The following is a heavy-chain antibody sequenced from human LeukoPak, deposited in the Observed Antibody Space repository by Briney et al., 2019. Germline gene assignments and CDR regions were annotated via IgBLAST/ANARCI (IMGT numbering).Heavy chain of an antibody. Sequence: ASVKVSCKASGYIFTDYAIHWLRQAPGQRPEWMGWMNAGNGNTKYSQKFQGRITLIRDTSAATAYMELSSLRRDDLAVYYCARGRGTSGSNRDFYCYYYMDVWGKGTTVTVSS. CDR1: GYIFTDYA. J-gene: IGHJ6*03. D-gene: IGHD2-15*01. CDR2: MNAGNGNT. V-gene: IGHV1-3*01. CDR3: ARGRGTSGSNRDFYCYYYMDV.